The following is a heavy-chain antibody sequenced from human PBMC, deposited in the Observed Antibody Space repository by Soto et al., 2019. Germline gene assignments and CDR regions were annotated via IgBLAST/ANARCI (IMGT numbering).Heavy chain of an antibody. V-gene: IGHV1-18*01. J-gene: IGHJ4*02. CDR3: ARERRWDPLLY. Sequence: QVQLVQSGPEVKKPGASVKVSCKGSGYTFSNYGVTWVRQAPGQGLERLGWVSAYNRNTDYAQKFEDRATMTIDTFTNTSYLELLGLTPDDTAVYYCARERRWDPLLYWGQGTL. CDR2: VSAYNRNT. CDR1: GYTFSNYG. D-gene: IGHD1-26*01.